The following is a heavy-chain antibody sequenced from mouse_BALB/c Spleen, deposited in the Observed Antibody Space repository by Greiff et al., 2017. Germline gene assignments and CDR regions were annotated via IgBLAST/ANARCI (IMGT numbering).Heavy chain of an antibody. CDR3: ARGEVYYDYDGFAY. CDR1: GFTFSSYA. V-gene: IGHV5-6-5*01. Sequence: EVKVVESGGGLVKPGGSLKLSCAASGFTFSSYAMSWVRQTPEKRLEWVASISSGGSTYYPDSVKGRFTISRDNARNILYLQMSSLRSEDTAMYYCARGEVYYDYDGFAYWGQGTLVTVSA. D-gene: IGHD2-4*01. CDR2: ISSGGST. J-gene: IGHJ3*01.